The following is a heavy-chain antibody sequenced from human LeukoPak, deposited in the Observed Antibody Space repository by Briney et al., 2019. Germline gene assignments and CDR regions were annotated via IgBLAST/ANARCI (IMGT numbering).Heavy chain of an antibody. D-gene: IGHD6-19*01. CDR2: ISAYNGNT. CDR1: GYTCTIYG. V-gene: IGHV1-18*01. J-gene: IGHJ4*02. CDR3: ARVIAPVAVAVVY. Sequence: GASETLSRTGSGYTCTIYGYCWGWLRQRPGIERKGWISAYNGNTNYAQKLQGRFTMTTDTSTSTAYMQLRSLRSDDPAVYYCARVIAPVAVAVVYWGQGTLVTVSS.